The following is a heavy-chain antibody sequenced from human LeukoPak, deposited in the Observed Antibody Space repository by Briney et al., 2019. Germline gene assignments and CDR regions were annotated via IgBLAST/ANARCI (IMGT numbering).Heavy chain of an antibody. CDR3: ARDRGYFYYGMDV. CDR1: GFTFNNYG. CDR2: ISHDGAAK. V-gene: IGHV3-30*03. J-gene: IGHJ6*02. Sequence: PGRSLRLSCAASGFTFNNYGMHWARQAPGKGLEWVAVISHDGAAKYYGDSVRGRFIISRDNSKNTLDLQVNSLRAEDTAVYYCARDRGYFYYGMDVWGQGTTVTVSS.